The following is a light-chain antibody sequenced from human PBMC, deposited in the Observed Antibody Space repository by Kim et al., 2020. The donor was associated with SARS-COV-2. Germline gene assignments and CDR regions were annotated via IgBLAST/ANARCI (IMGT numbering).Light chain of an antibody. CDR2: DVT. Sequence: QSALTQPASVSGSPGQSITISCIGSSSDIGGYKSVSWYQQHPGKPPKLMISDVTKRPSGVSNRSSGSKSSNTASLTISGLQADDEADYYCSSYTAANTWVFGGGTKVTVL. J-gene: IGLJ3*02. CDR1: SSDIGGYKS. CDR3: SSYTAANTWV. V-gene: IGLV2-14*03.